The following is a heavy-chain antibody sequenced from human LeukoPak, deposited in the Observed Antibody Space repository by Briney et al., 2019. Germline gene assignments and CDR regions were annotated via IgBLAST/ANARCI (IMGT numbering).Heavy chain of an antibody. CDR2: IYYSGST. V-gene: IGHV4-59*01. D-gene: IGHD3-3*01. CDR1: GGSISSYY. J-gene: IGHJ4*02. CDR3: ARAPPWNYDFWSGYYPTPYYFDY. Sequence: SETLSLTCTVSGGSISSYYWSWIRQPPGKGLEWIGYIYYSGSTNHNPSLKSRVTISVDTSKNQFSLKLSSVTAADTAVYYCARAPPWNYDFWSGYYPTPYYFDYWGQGTLVTVSS.